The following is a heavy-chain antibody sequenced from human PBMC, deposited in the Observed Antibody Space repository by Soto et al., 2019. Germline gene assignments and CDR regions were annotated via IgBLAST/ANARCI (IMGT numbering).Heavy chain of an antibody. CDR3: ASVGAAAGTKLMVDY. CDR2: IWYDGSNK. Sequence: GGSLRLSCAASGFTFSSYGMHWVRQAPGKGLEWVAVIWYDGSNKYYADSVKGRFTISRDNSKNTLYLQMNSLRAEDTAVYYCASVGAAAGTKLMVDYWGQGTLVTVSS. CDR1: GFTFSSYG. V-gene: IGHV3-33*01. D-gene: IGHD6-13*01. J-gene: IGHJ4*02.